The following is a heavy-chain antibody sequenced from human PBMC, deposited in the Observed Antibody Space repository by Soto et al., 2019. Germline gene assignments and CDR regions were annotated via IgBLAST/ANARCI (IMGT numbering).Heavy chain of an antibody. Sequence: QVQLVESGGGVVQPGRSLRLSCAASGFTFSSYAMHWVRQAPGKGLEWVAVISYDGSNKYYADSVKGRFTISRDNSKNTLYLQMNSLRADDTAVYYCARVAVEMATIHVFDYWGHGTLVTVSS. D-gene: IGHD5-12*01. CDR1: GFTFSSYA. CDR2: ISYDGSNK. J-gene: IGHJ4*01. CDR3: ARVAVEMATIHVFDY. V-gene: IGHV3-30-3*01.